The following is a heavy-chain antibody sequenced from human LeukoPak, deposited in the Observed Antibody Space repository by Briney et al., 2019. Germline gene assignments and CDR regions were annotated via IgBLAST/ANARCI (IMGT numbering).Heavy chain of an antibody. V-gene: IGHV5-10-1*01. D-gene: IGHD2-8*01. CDR3: ARPMAGSGGYYYYDMDV. Sequence: GESLQISCKGSGYSFTSYWICWVRQMPGKGLEWMGSIDPRDSYTNYSPYFQGHITISADKAISTAYLQWRSLKASDTATYYCARPMAGSGGYYYYDMDVWGQGTTVTVSS. CDR2: IDPRDSYT. CDR1: GYSFTSYW. J-gene: IGHJ6*02.